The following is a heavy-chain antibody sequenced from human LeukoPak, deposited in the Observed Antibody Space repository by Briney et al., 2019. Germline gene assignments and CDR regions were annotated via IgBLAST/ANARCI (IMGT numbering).Heavy chain of an antibody. J-gene: IGHJ4*02. CDR3: AKRGVVIRVILVGFHKEAYYFDS. D-gene: IGHD3-22*01. V-gene: IGHV3-23*01. CDR1: GITLSNYG. CDR2: IRDSGGRT. Sequence: PGGSLRLSCPVSGITLSNYGTSWDRQAPGKGREWVAGIRDSGGRTNYADSVKGRFTISRDNPKNTLYLQMNSLRAEDTAVYFCAKRGVVIRVILVGFHKEAYYFDSWGQGALVTVSS.